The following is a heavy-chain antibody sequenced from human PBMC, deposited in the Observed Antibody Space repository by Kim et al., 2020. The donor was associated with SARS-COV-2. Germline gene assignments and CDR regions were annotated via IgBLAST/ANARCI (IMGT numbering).Heavy chain of an antibody. CDR1: GGTFSSYA. D-gene: IGHD2-15*01. V-gene: IGHV1-69*13. J-gene: IGHJ4*02. Sequence: SVKVSCKASGGTFSSYAISWVRQAPGQGLEWMGGIIPIFGTANYAQKFQGRVTITADESTSTAYMELSSLRSEDTAVYYCAREVVRVDVGYFDYWGQGTLVTVSS. CDR2: IIPIFGTA. CDR3: AREVVRVDVGYFDY.